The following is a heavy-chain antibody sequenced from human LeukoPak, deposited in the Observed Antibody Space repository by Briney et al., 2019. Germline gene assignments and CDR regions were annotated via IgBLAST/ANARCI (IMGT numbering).Heavy chain of an antibody. D-gene: IGHD4-23*01. CDR3: ARLGTVVTPDWYFGL. CDR1: GGSISTYY. CDR2: IYYSGST. Sequence: PSETLSLTCTVSGGSISTYYWSWIRQPPGKGLEWIGYIYYSGSTNYNPSLKSRVTMPVDTSKNQFSLRLSSVTAADTAVYYCARLGTVVTPDWYFGLWGRGTLVTVSS. V-gene: IGHV4-59*08. J-gene: IGHJ2*01.